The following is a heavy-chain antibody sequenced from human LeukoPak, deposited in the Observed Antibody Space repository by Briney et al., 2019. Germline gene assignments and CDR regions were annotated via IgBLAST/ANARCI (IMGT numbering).Heavy chain of an antibody. J-gene: IGHJ5*02. CDR1: GYSFTSYW. CDR3: ARSLRGSSPRWDWFDP. V-gene: IGHV5-51*01. D-gene: IGHD6-6*01. CDR2: IYPGDSDT. Sequence: GESLKISCKGSGYSFTSYWIGWVRQMPGKGLEWMGIIYPGDSDTRYSPSFQGQVTISADKSISTAYLQWSSLKASDTAMYYCARSLRGSSPRWDWFDPWGQGTLVTVSS.